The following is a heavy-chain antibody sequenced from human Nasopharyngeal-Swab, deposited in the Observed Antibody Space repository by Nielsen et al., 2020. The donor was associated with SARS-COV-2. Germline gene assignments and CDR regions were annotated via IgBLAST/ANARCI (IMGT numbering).Heavy chain of an antibody. J-gene: IGHJ6*02. CDR1: GFTFSSYW. D-gene: IGHD3-9*01. CDR2: INSDGSST. V-gene: IGHV3-74*01. Sequence: GEFLKISCAASGFTFSSYWMHWVRQAPGKGLVWVSRINSDGSSTSYADSVKGRFTISRDNAKNTLYLQMSSLRAEDTAVYYCAREGRDYDILTGYYDPVSGPQRHYYYYYGMDVWGQGTTVTVSS. CDR3: AREGRDYDILTGYYDPVSGPQRHYYYYYGMDV.